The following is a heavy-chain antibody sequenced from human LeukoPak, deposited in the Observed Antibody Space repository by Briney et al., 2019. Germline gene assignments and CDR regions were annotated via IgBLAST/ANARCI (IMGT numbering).Heavy chain of an antibody. Sequence: GGSLRLSCAASGFTFSSHGMHWVRQAPGKGLEWVAVISYDGSNKCYADSVKGRFTISRDNSKNTLYLQMNSLRAEDTAVHYCAKAYSSSWYELYAFDIWGQGTMVTVSS. CDR1: GFTFSSHG. V-gene: IGHV3-30*18. J-gene: IGHJ3*02. CDR3: AKAYSSSWYELYAFDI. D-gene: IGHD6-13*01. CDR2: ISYDGSNK.